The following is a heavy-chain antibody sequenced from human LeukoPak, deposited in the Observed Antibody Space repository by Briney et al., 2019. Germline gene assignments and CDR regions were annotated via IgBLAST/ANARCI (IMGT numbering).Heavy chain of an antibody. CDR3: AKPTSPIAAAGMDY. D-gene: IGHD6-13*01. Sequence: PGGSLRLSCAASGFIFTNYAMNWVRQAPGKGLEWVSAISGSGGSTYHADSVKGRFTISRDNSKNTLYLEMNSLRAEDTAVYYCAKPTSPIAAAGMDYWGQGTLVTVSS. CDR2: ISGSGGST. J-gene: IGHJ4*02. V-gene: IGHV3-23*01. CDR1: GFIFTNYA.